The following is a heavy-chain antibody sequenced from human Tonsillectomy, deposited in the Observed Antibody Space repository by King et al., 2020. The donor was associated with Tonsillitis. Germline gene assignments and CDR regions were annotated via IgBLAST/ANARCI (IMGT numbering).Heavy chain of an antibody. D-gene: IGHD5-18*01. V-gene: IGHV3-64D*06. CDR1: GFTFSSYA. CDR2: ISNDGDYT. CDR3: VFYSYGK. J-gene: IGHJ4*02. Sequence: VQLVESGGGLVQPGGSLRLSCSASGFTFSSYALHWVRQAPGKGLEYVSAISNDGDYTYYGDSVKGRFTISRDNSKNTLYLEVSSLTTEDTAVYYVVFYSYGKWGQGTLVIVSS.